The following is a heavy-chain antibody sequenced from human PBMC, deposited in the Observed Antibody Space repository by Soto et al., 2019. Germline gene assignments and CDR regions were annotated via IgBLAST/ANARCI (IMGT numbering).Heavy chain of an antibody. Sequence: GGSLRLSCAASGFTFSSYGMHWVRQAPGKGLEWVAVIWYDGSNKYYADSVKGRFTISRDNSKNTLYLQMNSLRAEDTAVYYCARGATLLWYDTDAWGQGTKITVSS. D-gene: IGHD3-10*01. V-gene: IGHV3-33*01. J-gene: IGHJ6*02. CDR2: IWYDGSNK. CDR1: GFTFSSYG. CDR3: ARGATLLWYDTDA.